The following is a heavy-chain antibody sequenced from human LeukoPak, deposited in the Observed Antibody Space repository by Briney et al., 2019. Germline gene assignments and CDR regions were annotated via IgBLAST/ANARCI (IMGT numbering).Heavy chain of an antibody. Sequence: SETLSLTCTVSGGSISSNGYYWGWIRQPPGKGLEWIGVISYSGDTYYNPSLKSRVTISVDTSKNQFSLKLTSVTAADTAVYFCVRHSRWDYHFDYWGQGTLVTVSS. CDR3: VRHSRWDYHFDY. CDR2: ISYSGDT. D-gene: IGHD1-7*01. J-gene: IGHJ4*02. V-gene: IGHV4-39*01. CDR1: GGSISSNGYY.